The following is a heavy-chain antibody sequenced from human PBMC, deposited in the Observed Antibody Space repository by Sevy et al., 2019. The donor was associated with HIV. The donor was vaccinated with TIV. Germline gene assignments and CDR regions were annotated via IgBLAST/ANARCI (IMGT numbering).Heavy chain of an antibody. V-gene: IGHV4-31*03. CDR2: IYYSGST. CDR1: GGSISSGGYY. Sequence: SETLSLTCTVSGGSISSGGYYWSWIRQHPGKGLEWIGYIYYSGSTYYNPSLKSRVTISVDTSKNQFSLKPSSVTAADTAVYYCARGLSQYYYDSSGYFDYWGQGTLVTVSS. CDR3: ARGLSQYYYDSSGYFDY. J-gene: IGHJ4*02. D-gene: IGHD3-22*01.